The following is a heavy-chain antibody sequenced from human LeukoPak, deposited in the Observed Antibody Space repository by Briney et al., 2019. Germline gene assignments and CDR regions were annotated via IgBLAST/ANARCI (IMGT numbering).Heavy chain of an antibody. CDR3: HLVRGGGYFDY. V-gene: IGHV4-61*02. CDR1: GGSITSGDYY. CDR2: IYLGGSS. D-gene: IGHD3-10*01. J-gene: IGHJ4*02. Sequence: SETLSLTCTVSGGSITSGDYYWSWPRQPAGKGLEWIGRIYLGGSSSYNPSLKSRVTISADTSKNQFSLILSSVTAADTAVYYCHLVRGGGYFDYWGLGTLVTVSS.